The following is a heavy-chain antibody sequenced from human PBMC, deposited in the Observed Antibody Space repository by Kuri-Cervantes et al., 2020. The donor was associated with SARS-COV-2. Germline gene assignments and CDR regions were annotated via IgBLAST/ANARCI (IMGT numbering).Heavy chain of an antibody. Sequence: GESLKISCAASGFTFRSYAMTWVRQAPGKGLEWVAVISYDGSNKYYADSVKGRFTISKDNSKNTLYLQMNSLRAEDTAVYYCAKVAEEDSSGWYPDYYYGMDVWGQGTTVTVSS. V-gene: IGHV3-30*18. D-gene: IGHD6-19*01. CDR2: ISYDGSNK. J-gene: IGHJ6*02. CDR1: GFTFRSYA. CDR3: AKVAEEDSSGWYPDYYYGMDV.